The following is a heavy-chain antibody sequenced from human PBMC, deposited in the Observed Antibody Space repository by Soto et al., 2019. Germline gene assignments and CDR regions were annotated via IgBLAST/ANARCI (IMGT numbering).Heavy chain of an antibody. D-gene: IGHD6-19*01. CDR2: IYYSGST. Sequence: QVQLQESGPGLVKPSETLSLNCTVSGGPISSYYWSWIRQSPGKGLEWIGYIYYSGSTNYNPSLKSRVTISVDTSTNQFSLELSSVTAADTAVYYCARGSSGWPPRVDYWGQGPLVTVSS. CDR3: ARGSSGWPPRVDY. CDR1: GGPISSYY. J-gene: IGHJ4*02. V-gene: IGHV4-59*01.